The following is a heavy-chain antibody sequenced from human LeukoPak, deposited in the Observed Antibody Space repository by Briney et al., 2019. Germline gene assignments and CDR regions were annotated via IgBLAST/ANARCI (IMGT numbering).Heavy chain of an antibody. J-gene: IGHJ4*02. CDR2: INHSGST. Sequence: PSETLSLTCAVYGGSFSGYYWSWIRQPPGKGLEWIGEINHSGSTNYNPSLKSRVTISVDTSKNQFSLKLSSVTAADTAVYCCARGENFDYWGQGTLVTVSS. V-gene: IGHV4-34*01. CDR1: GGSFSGYY. CDR3: ARGENFDY.